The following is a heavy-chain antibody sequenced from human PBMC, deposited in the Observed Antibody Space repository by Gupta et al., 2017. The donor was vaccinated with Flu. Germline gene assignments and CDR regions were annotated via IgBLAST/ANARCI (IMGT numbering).Heavy chain of an antibody. V-gene: IGHV3-23*01. CDR2: SSGGGGTT. D-gene: IGHD3-9*01. J-gene: IGHJ4*02. Sequence: RQAPGKGLEWVSSSSGGGGTTYYADSVKGRFTISRDNSRTTLYLQMDSLRADDTAFYYCTKNGCSYCVRPFETWGQGTLVTVSS. CDR3: TKNGCSYCVRPFET.